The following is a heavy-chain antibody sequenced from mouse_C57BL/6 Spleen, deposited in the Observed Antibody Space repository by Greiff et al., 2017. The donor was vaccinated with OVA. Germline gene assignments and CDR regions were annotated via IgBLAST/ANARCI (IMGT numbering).Heavy chain of an antibody. CDR2: IYPGDGDT. CDR1: GYAFSSYW. J-gene: IGHJ3*01. CDR3: ARGGVSGESSFAY. V-gene: IGHV1-80*01. Sequence: VQLQQSGAELVKPGASVKISCKASGYAFSSYWMNWVKQRPGKGLEWIGQIYPGDGDTNYNGKFKGKATLTADKSSSTAYMQLSSLTSEDSAVYFCARGGVSGESSFAYWGQGTLVTVSA.